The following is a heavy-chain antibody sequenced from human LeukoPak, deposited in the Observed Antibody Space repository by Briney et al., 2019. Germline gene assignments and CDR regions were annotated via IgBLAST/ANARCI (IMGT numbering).Heavy chain of an antibody. V-gene: IGHV5-51*01. J-gene: IGHJ3*02. CDR2: IYPGDSDT. CDR1: GYSFTTYW. D-gene: IGHD4-17*01. Sequence: GESLKISCKGSGYSFTTYWIGWVRQMPGKGLEWMGIIYPGDSDTRYSPSFQGQVTISADKSISTAYLQWSSLRASDTAMYYCARPEEHGDYVHDAFDIWGQGTMVTVSS. CDR3: ARPEEHGDYVHDAFDI.